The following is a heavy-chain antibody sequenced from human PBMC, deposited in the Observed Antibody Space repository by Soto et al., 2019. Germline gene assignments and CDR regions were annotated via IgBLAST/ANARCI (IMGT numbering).Heavy chain of an antibody. CDR1: CGSLSSGGYS. J-gene: IGHJ5*02. Sequence: PSGTPSLTCAVSCGSLSSGGYSSSWIRPPPGKGLEWIGYIYHSGSTYYNPSLKSRVTISVDRSKNQFSLKLSSVTAADTAVYYCARFRIAAAGRGWWFDPWGQGTLVTVSS. CDR2: IYHSGST. CDR3: ARFRIAAAGRGWWFDP. D-gene: IGHD6-13*01. V-gene: IGHV4-30-2*01.